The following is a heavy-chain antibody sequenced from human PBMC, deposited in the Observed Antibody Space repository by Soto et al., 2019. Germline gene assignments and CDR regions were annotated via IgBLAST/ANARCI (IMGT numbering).Heavy chain of an antibody. D-gene: IGHD3-10*01. CDR1: GFSLSTSGVG. CDR2: IYWDDDK. CDR3: ARIPQGVRGHGMDV. J-gene: IGHJ6*02. Sequence: SGPTLVNPTQTLTLTCTFSGFSLSTSGVGVGWIRQPPGKALEWLALIYWDDDKRYSPSLKSRLTITKDTSKNQVVLTMTNMDPVDTATYYCARIPQGVRGHGMDVWGQGTTVTVSS. V-gene: IGHV2-5*02.